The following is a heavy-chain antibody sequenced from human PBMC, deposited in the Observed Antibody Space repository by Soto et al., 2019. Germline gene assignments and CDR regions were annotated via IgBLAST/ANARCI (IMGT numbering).Heavy chain of an antibody. CDR2: ISAYNGNT. CDR3: ARPERGYSYGLSYYYMDV. J-gene: IGHJ6*03. D-gene: IGHD5-18*01. Sequence: ASVKVSCKASGYTFTSYGISWVRQAPGQGLEWMGWISAYNGNTNYAQKLQGRVTMTTDTSTSTAYMELRSLRSDDTAVYYCARPERGYSYGLSYYYMDVWGKGTTVTVSS. CDR1: GYTFTSYG. V-gene: IGHV1-18*01.